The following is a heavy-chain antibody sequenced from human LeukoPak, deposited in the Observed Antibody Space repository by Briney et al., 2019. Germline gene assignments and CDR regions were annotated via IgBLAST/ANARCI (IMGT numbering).Heavy chain of an antibody. D-gene: IGHD1-7*01. CDR2: ISGNDGST. J-gene: IGHJ4*02. CDR3: AKNSGTMVTSFAY. CDR1: GFTFSSYA. V-gene: IGHV3-23*01. Sequence: PGGPLRLSCAASGFTFSSYAMNWVRQAPGKGLEWISVISGNDGSTYYADSVKGRFTISRDNSKNTLYLQMDSLRAEDTAVYYCAKNSGTMVTSFAYWGQGTLVTVSS.